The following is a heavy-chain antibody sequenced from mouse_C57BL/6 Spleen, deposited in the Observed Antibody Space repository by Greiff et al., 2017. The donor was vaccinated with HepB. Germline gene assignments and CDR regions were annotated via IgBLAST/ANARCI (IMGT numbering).Heavy chain of an antibody. CDR2: IYPGDGDT. J-gene: IGHJ1*03. CDR3: ARGDPQRYFDV. CDR1: GYAFSSYW. V-gene: IGHV1-80*01. Sequence: QVQLKQSGAELVKPGASVKISCKASGYAFSSYWMNWVKQRPGKGLEWIGQIYPGDGDTNYNGKFKGKATLTADKSSSTAYMQLSSLTSEDSAVYFCARGDPQRYFDVWGTGTTVTVSS.